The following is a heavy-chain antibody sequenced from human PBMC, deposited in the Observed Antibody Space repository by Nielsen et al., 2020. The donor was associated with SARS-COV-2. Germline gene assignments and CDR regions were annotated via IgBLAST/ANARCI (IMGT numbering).Heavy chain of an antibody. Sequence: GESLKISCAASGFTFSNYAMSWVRQAPGKGLEWVSAISARGDVTVCADSVRGRFTISRDNAKNSLYLQMNSLRDEDTAVYYCAREGGYGFDPWGQGTLVTVSS. V-gene: IGHV3-23*01. D-gene: IGHD3-16*01. CDR1: GFTFSNYA. J-gene: IGHJ5*02. CDR3: AREGGYGFDP. CDR2: ISARGDVT.